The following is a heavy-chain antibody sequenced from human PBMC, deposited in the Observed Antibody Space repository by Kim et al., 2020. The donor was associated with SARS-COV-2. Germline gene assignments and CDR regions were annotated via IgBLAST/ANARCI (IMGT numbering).Heavy chain of an antibody. J-gene: IGHJ6*02. V-gene: IGHV1-69*13. CDR3: ISYVYYYYGMDV. CDR1: GGTFSSYA. CDR2: IIPILGTA. Sequence: SVKVSCKASGGTFSSYAISWVRQAPGQGLEWMGGIIPILGTANYAQKFQGRVTITADESTSTAYMELSSLRSEDTAVYYCISYVYYYYGMDVWGQGTTV. D-gene: IGHD3-16*01.